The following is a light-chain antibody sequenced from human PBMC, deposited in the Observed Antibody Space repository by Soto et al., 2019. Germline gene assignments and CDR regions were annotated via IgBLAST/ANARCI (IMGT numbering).Light chain of an antibody. CDR1: QSVSSN. Sequence: EIVMTQSPATLSVSPGERATLSCRASQSVSSNLAWYQQKPGQAPRLLIYGASTRATGIPVRFSGSGSGTEFTLTISSLQSEDFAVYYCQQYNNWNTFGQGTKLEIK. CDR2: GAS. J-gene: IGKJ2*01. CDR3: QQYNNWNT. V-gene: IGKV3-15*01.